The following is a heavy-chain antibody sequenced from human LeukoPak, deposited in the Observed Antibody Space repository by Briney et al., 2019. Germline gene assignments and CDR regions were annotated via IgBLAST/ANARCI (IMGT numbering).Heavy chain of an antibody. CDR3: ARVRDYGGNDAFDI. CDR2: IIPILGIA. D-gene: IGHD4-23*01. CDR1: GGTFSSYA. J-gene: IGHJ3*02. Sequence: ASVKVSCKASGGTFSSYAISWVRQAPGQGLEWMGRIIPILGIANYAQKLQGRVTITADKSTSTAYMELSSLRSEDTAVYYCARVRDYGGNDAFDIWGQGTMVTVSS. V-gene: IGHV1-69*04.